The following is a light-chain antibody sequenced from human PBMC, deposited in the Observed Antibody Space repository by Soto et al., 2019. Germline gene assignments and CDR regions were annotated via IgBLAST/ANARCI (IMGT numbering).Light chain of an antibody. CDR3: SSYTGSSTPLV. CDR1: SSDVGGYNY. J-gene: IGLJ2*01. CDR2: DVS. V-gene: IGLV2-14*01. Sequence: QSVLTQPASVSGSPGQSFTISCTGTSSDVGGYNYVSWYQQHPGKAPKLMIYDVSNRPSGVSNRFSGSKSGNTASLTISGLQAEDEADYYCSSYTGSSTPLVFGGGTKLTVL.